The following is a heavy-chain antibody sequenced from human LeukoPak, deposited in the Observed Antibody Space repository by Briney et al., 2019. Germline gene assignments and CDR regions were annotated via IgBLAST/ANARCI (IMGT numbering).Heavy chain of an antibody. J-gene: IGHJ4*02. V-gene: IGHV4-59*01. CDR3: ARGIAAAGINYFDY. CDR2: IYYSGST. Sequence: PSETLSLTCTVSGGSISSYYWSWIRQPPGKGLEWIGYIYYSGSTNYNPSLKSRVTISVDTSKNQFSLKLSSVTAADTAVYYCARGIAAAGINYFDYWGQGTLVTVSS. CDR1: GGSISSYY. D-gene: IGHD6-13*01.